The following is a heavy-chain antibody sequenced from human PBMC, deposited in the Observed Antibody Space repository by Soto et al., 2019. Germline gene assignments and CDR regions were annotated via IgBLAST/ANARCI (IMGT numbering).Heavy chain of an antibody. Sequence: EVQLVESGGGLVQPGGSLRLSCAASGFTFGYAWMNWVRQAPGKGLEWVGRIKSKTNGGTTDYAAPVKGRFTISRDDSKNTLYLQMNSLKTEDTAVYYCTTDYDILTIRWNAFEIWGQGTMVTVSS. V-gene: IGHV3-15*07. J-gene: IGHJ3*02. CDR3: TTDYDILTIRWNAFEI. CDR1: GFTFGYAW. CDR2: IKSKTNGGTT. D-gene: IGHD3-9*01.